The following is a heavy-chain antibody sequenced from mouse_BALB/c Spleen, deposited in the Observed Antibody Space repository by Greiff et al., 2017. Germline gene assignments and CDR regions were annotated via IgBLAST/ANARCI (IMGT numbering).Heavy chain of an antibody. J-gene: IGHJ2*01. CDR2: ISTYYGDA. V-gene: IGHV1S137*01. CDR3: ARWGYEGDYFDY. CDR1: GYTFTDYA. D-gene: IGHD2-14*01. Sequence: QVQLQQSGAELVRPGVSMKISCKGSGYTFTDYAMHWVKQSHAKSLEWIGVISTYYGDASYNQKFKGKATMTVDKSSSTAYMELARLTSEDSAIYYCARWGYEGDYFDYWGQGTTLTVSS.